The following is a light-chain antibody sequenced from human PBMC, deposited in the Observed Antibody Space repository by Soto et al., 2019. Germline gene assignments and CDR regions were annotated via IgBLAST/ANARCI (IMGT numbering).Light chain of an antibody. V-gene: IGKV1-5*03. CDR1: QSTSSY. CDR2: QAS. Sequence: DIQITKSPSTLSASVGDRFTITCRASQSTSSYLAWYQQKPGKAPKLLIYQASSLENGVPSRFSGSGSGTEFSLTISSLQPDDFATYYCQQYSSHSTCGQGTKGDIK. CDR3: QQYSSHST. J-gene: IGKJ1*01.